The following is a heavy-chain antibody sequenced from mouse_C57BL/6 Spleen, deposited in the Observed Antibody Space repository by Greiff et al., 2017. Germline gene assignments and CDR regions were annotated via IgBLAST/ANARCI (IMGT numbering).Heavy chain of an antibody. Sequence: QVQLMESGPELVKPGASVKISCKASGYSFTSYYIHWVKQRPGQGLEWVGWIYPGSGNTKYNEKFKGKATLTADTSSSSAYMQLSRLTSEDSAVYYCARGGLRLYAMDYGGQGTSVTVSS. D-gene: IGHD2-4*01. CDR3: ARGGLRLYAMDY. CDR2: IYPGSGNT. CDR1: GYSFTSYY. J-gene: IGHJ4*01. V-gene: IGHV1-66*01.